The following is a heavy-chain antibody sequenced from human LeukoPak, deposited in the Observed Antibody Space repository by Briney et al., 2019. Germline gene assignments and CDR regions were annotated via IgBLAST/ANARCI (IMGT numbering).Heavy chain of an antibody. CDR3: ARAVAQDFDY. CDR2: IKPSHGET. V-gene: IGHV1-46*01. J-gene: IGHJ4*02. Sequence: ASVKVSCKASGYTFTDHWIHWVRQAPGEGLDWMGMIKPSHGETRYAQKFQGRVTMTGDTSTTTVYMALSSLRSEDTAVFYCARAVAQDFDYWGQGSLVTVSS. CDR1: GYTFTDHW.